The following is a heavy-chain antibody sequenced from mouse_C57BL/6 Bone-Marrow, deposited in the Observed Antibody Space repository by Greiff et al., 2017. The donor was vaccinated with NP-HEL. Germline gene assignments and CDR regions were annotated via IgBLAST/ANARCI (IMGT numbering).Heavy chain of an antibody. CDR3: ARASYYYSNFYYAMDY. Sequence: QVQLQQPGAELVRPGTSVKLSCKASGYTFTSYWMHWVKQRPGQGLEWIGVIDPSDSYTNYNQKFKGKATLTVDTSSSTAYMQLSSLTSEDSAVYYCARASYYYSNFYYAMDYWGQGTSVTVSS. CDR2: IDPSDSYT. D-gene: IGHD2-5*01. V-gene: IGHV1-59*01. J-gene: IGHJ4*01. CDR1: GYTFTSYW.